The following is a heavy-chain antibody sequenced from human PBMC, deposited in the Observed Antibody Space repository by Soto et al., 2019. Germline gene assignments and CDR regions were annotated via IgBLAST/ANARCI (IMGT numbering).Heavy chain of an antibody. V-gene: IGHV4-31*03. CDR3: ARGGVDYYDSSGYYFSPYYFDY. CDR1: GGSITSGGYC. J-gene: IGHJ4*02. D-gene: IGHD3-22*01. Sequence: PSETLSLTCTVSGGSITSGGYCWTWIRQHPVKGLEWMGHIYYSGSTSYNPSLKSRITISVDRSKNQFSLKLSSVTAADTAVYYCARGGVDYYDSSGYYFSPYYFDYWGQGTLVTVSS. CDR2: IYYSGST.